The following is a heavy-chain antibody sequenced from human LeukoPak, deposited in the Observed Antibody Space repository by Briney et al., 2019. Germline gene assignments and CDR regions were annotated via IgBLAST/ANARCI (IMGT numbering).Heavy chain of an antibody. CDR2: IKQDGSEK. Sequence: GGSLRLSCAASGFTFSSYWMSWVRQAPGKGLEWAANIKQDGSEKYYVDSVKGRFTISRDNAKNSLYLQMNSLRAEDTAVYYCARFRRDWIFGVVTEDYDYWGQGTLVTVSS. J-gene: IGHJ4*02. D-gene: IGHD3-3*01. CDR1: GFTFSSYW. V-gene: IGHV3-7*01. CDR3: ARFRRDWIFGVVTEDYDY.